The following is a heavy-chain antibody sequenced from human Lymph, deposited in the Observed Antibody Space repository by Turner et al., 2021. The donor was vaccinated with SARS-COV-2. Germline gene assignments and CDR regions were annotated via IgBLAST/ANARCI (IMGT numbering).Heavy chain of an antibody. Sequence: EVQLVESGGGVVQPGGSLRLSCAASGFTFDYYAMHWVRQAPGKGLEWVSLISGDGGGTYYADSVKGRFTISRDNSKNSLSLQMYSLRAEDTALYYCAKDPGYCSGGSCYSRTYFDFWGQGTLVTVSA. D-gene: IGHD2-15*01. CDR1: GFTFDYYA. J-gene: IGHJ4*02. V-gene: IGHV3-43*02. CDR2: ISGDGGGT. CDR3: AKDPGYCSGGSCYSRTYFDF.